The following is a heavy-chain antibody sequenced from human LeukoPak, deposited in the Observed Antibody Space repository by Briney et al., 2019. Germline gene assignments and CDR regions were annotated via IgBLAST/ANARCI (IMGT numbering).Heavy chain of an antibody. CDR2: MNPNSGNT. Sequence: ASVKVSCKASGYTFTSYDINWVRQATGQGLEWMGWMNPNSGNTGYAQKFQGRVTITRNTSISTAYMELSRLRSDDTAVYYCARGGGGSSWYYYYYYMDVWGKGTTVTVSS. CDR1: GYTFTSYD. J-gene: IGHJ6*03. CDR3: ARGGGGSSWYYYYYYMDV. V-gene: IGHV1-8*03. D-gene: IGHD6-13*01.